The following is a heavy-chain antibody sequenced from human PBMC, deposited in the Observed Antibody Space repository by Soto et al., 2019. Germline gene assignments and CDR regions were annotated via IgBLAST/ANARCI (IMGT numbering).Heavy chain of an antibody. CDR3: ARDLDTATYFDY. J-gene: IGHJ4*01. CDR1: GGSISSGNYC. V-gene: IGHV4-30-4*01. D-gene: IGHD5-18*01. CDR2: IHYSGSS. Sequence: SETLSLTCTVSGGSISSGNYCWSWIRQPPGKGLEWIGFIHYSGSSYYNPSLKSRVTISVDKSKNQFSLKLDSVTAADTAVYYCARDLDTATYFDYWGHGTLVTVSS.